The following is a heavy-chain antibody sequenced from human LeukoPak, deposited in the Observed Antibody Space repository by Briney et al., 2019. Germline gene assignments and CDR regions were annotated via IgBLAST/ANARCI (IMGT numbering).Heavy chain of an antibody. V-gene: IGHV4-34*01. D-gene: IGHD3-22*01. CDR1: GGSISSYY. Sequence: SETLSLTCTVSGGSISSYYWSWIRQPPGKGLEWIGEINHSGSTNYNPSLKSRVTISVDTSKNQFSLKLSSVTAADTAVYYCARGNYYDSSGYSLSLDYWGQGTLVTVSS. CDR2: INHSGST. CDR3: ARGNYYDSSGYSLSLDY. J-gene: IGHJ4*02.